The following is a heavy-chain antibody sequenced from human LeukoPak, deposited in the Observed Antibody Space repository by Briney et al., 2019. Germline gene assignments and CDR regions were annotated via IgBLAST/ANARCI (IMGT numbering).Heavy chain of an antibody. D-gene: IGHD2-15*01. V-gene: IGHV4-30-4*01. Sequence: PSQTLSLTCTVSGVSISSGDYYWSWIRQPPGKGLEWIGYIYYSGSTYYNPSLKSRVTISVDTSKNQFSLKLSSVTAADTAVYFCARRSDCSGGSCYSSFSYYFDYWGQGTLVTVSS. CDR2: IYYSGST. CDR3: ARRSDCSGGSCYSSFSYYFDY. CDR1: GVSISSGDYY. J-gene: IGHJ4*02.